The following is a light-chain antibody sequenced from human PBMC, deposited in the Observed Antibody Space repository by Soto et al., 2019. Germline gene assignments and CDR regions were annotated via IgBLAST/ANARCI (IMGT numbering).Light chain of an antibody. J-gene: IGKJ1*01. CDR1: QKFGAN. Sequence: EVVLTQSPATLSVSPGERVTLSCRASQKFGANLAWYQQKPGQAPRLLLFGVDTRAAGVPGRFSGAGSGTEFTLTISSLQAEDVAVYYCQQYYSTFTWTFGQGTKVEIK. CDR3: QQYYSTFTWT. CDR2: GVD. V-gene: IGKV3-15*01.